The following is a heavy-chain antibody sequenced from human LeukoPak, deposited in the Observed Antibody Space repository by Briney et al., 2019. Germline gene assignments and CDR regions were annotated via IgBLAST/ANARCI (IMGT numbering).Heavy chain of an antibody. V-gene: IGHV4-59*01. Sequence: SETLSLTCTVSGGSISSYYWSWIRQPPGKGLEWIGYIYYSGSTNYNPSLKSRVTISVDTSKNQFSLKLSSVTAADTAIYYCARESSTSQTNLFDYWGQGTLVTVSS. CDR2: IYYSGST. J-gene: IGHJ4*02. D-gene: IGHD6-6*01. CDR3: ARESSTSQTNLFDY. CDR1: GGSISSYY.